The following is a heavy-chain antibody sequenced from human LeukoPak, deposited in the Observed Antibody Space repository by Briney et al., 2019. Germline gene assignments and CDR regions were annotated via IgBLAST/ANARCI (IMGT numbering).Heavy chain of an antibody. CDR2: INHSGST. V-gene: IGHV4-34*01. CDR1: GGSFSGYY. Sequence: PSETLSLTCAVYGGSFSGYYWSWIRQPPGKGLEWIGEINHSGSTNYNPSLKSRVTISVDTSKNQFSLKLSSVTAADTAVYYCARDSVTMVRGVIIPSPMDVWGQGTTVTVSS. J-gene: IGHJ6*02. D-gene: IGHD3-10*01. CDR3: ARDSVTMVRGVIIPSPMDV.